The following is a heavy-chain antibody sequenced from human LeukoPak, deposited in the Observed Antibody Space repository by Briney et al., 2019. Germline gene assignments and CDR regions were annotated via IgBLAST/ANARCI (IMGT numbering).Heavy chain of an antibody. Sequence: GASVKVSCKASGYTFTSNYVHWVRQAPGQGLEWMGIINPSGGSTSYAQKFQGRVTMTRDTSTSTVYMELSSLRSEDTAVYYCARDRGGYCSGGSCYSGDYWGQGTLVTVSS. CDR1: GYTFTSNY. V-gene: IGHV1-46*01. CDR2: INPSGGST. CDR3: ARDRGGYCSGGSCYSGDY. J-gene: IGHJ4*02. D-gene: IGHD2-15*01.